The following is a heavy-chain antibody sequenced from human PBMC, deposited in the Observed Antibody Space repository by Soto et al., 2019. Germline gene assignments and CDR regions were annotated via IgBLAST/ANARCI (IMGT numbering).Heavy chain of an antibody. CDR1: GYDFTNYW. J-gene: IGHJ4*02. CDR2: VHPGDSDT. Sequence: GESLKISCKGSGYDFTNYWIAWVRQMPGKGLEWMGIVHPGDSDTRYSPSFQGQVTISADKSINTAYLQWSSLEASDTAMYYCARPTYCSSTHCSPFDYWGQGTLVTVSS. V-gene: IGHV5-51*01. CDR3: ARPTYCSSTHCSPFDY. D-gene: IGHD2-2*01.